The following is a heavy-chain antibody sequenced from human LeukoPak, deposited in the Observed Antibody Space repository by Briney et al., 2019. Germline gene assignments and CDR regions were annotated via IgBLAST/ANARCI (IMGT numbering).Heavy chain of an antibody. CDR2: IYYGGTT. V-gene: IGHV4-39*01. CDR1: GGSISTSSYY. CDR3: TRGLPRANDAFDI. J-gene: IGHJ3*02. Sequence: SETLSLTCTVSGGSISTSSYYWGWIRQPPGKGLEWIGSIYYGGTTYYNPSLKSRVSISVDTSESQFSLKLSSVTAADTALYYCTRGLPRANDAFDIWGRGTMVTVSS.